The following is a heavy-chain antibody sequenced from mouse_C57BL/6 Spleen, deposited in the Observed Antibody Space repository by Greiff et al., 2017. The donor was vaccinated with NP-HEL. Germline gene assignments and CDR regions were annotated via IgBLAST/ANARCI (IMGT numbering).Heavy chain of an antibody. V-gene: IGHV1-15*01. CDR2: IDPETGGT. CDR3: TRDPYSNYEYWYFDV. J-gene: IGHJ1*03. D-gene: IGHD2-5*01. Sequence: QVQLQQSGAELVRPGASVTLSCKASGYTFTDYEMHWVKQTPVHGLEWIGAIDPETGGTAYNQKFKGKAILTADKSSSTAYMELRSLTSEDSAVYYCTRDPYSNYEYWYFDVWGTGTTVTVSS. CDR1: GYTFTDYE.